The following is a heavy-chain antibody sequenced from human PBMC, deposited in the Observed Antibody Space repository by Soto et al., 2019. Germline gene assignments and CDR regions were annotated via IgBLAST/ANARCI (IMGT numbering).Heavy chain of an antibody. Sequence: GGSLRLSCAASGFTFSSYGMHWVRRAPGKGLEWVAVISYDGSNKYYADSVKGRFTISRDNSKNTLYLQMSSLRAEDTAVYYCAKDSHYYDSSGYSGDYYYGMDVWGQGTTVTVSS. CDR3: AKDSHYYDSSGYSGDYYYGMDV. J-gene: IGHJ6*02. D-gene: IGHD3-22*01. V-gene: IGHV3-30*18. CDR2: ISYDGSNK. CDR1: GFTFSSYG.